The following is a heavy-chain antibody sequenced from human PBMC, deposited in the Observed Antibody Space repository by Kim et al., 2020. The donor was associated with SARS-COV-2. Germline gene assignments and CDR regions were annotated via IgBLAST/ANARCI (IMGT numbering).Heavy chain of an antibody. CDR2: INHSGST. CDR1: GGSFSGYY. V-gene: IGHV4-34*01. J-gene: IGHJ4*02. Sequence: SETLSLTCAVYGGSFSGYYWSWIRQPPGKGLEWIGEINHSGSTNYNPSLKSRVTISVDTSKNQFSLKLSSVTAADTAVYYCARTPRGRRAVDYWGQGTLVTVSS. D-gene: IGHD3-16*01. CDR3: ARTPRGRRAVDY.